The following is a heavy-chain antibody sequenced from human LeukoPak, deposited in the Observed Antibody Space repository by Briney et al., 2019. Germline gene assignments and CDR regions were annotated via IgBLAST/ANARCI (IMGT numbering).Heavy chain of an antibody. J-gene: IGHJ4*02. D-gene: IGHD6-6*01. V-gene: IGHV4-38-2*01. CDR1: GYSISSGYY. CDR2: IYHSGST. Sequence: PSETLSLTCAVSGYSISSGYYWGWIRPPPGKGLEWIGSIYHSGSTYYNPSLKSRVTISVDTSKNLFSLKLSSVTAADTAVYYCASPYSSSSGFDYWGQGTLVTVSS. CDR3: ASPYSSSSGFDY.